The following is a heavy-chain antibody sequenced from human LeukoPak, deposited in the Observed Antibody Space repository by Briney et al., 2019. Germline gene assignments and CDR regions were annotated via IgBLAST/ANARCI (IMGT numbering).Heavy chain of an antibody. CDR2: ISAYNGNT. CDR1: GYTFTSYG. V-gene: IGHV1-18*01. D-gene: IGHD7-27*01. CDR3: ARVRDNWGSRYFDL. J-gene: IGHJ2*01. Sequence: ASVKVSCKASGYTFTSYGISWVRQAPGQGLEWMGWISAYNGNTNYAQKPQGRVTMTTDTSTSTAYMELRSLRSDDTAVYYCARVRDNWGSRYFDLWGRGTLVTVSS.